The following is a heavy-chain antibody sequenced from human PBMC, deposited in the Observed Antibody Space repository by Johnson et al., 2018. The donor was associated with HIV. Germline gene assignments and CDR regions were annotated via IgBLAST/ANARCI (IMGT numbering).Heavy chain of an antibody. V-gene: IGHV3-30*03. CDR1: GFTFSSYG. CDR2: ISHDGSNK. CDR3: ARDTSIAAARAFDI. Sequence: QVQLVESGGGVVQPGRSLRLSCAASGFTFSSYGMHWVRQAPGKGLEWVAVISHDGSNKYYADSVKGRFTISRDNSKNTLYLQMNSLRAVDTAVYYCARDTSIAAARAFDIWGQGTMVTVSS. D-gene: IGHD6-6*01. J-gene: IGHJ3*02.